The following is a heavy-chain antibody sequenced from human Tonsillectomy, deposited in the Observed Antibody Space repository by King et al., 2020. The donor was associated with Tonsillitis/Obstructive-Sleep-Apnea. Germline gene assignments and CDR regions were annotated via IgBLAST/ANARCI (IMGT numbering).Heavy chain of an antibody. D-gene: IGHD6-25*01. CDR1: GFTFSSYA. Sequence: VQLVESGGGLVQPGGSLRLSCSASGFTFSSYAVSWVRQAPGKGLEWVSSTSDRGENTFYADSVKGRFTISRDNSKNTLNLRMNSLIPEDTALYYCAGRPAGSYYYYLDVWGKGTTVTVSS. CDR3: AGRPAGSYYYYLDV. V-gene: IGHV3-23*04. J-gene: IGHJ6*03. CDR2: TSDRGENT.